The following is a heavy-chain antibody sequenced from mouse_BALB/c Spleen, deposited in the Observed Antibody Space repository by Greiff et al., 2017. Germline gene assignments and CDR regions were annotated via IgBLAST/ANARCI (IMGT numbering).Heavy chain of an antibody. CDR3: ARGGMITTFDY. J-gene: IGHJ2*01. V-gene: IGHV1S56*01. D-gene: IGHD2-4*01. CDR1: GYTFTSYY. CDR2: IYPGNVNT. Sequence: VQLQQSGPELVKPGASVRISCKASGYTFTSYYIHWVKQRPGQGLEWIGWIYPGNVNTKYNEKFKGKATLTADKSSSTAYMQLSSLTSEDSAVYFCARGGMITTFDYWGQGTTLTVSS.